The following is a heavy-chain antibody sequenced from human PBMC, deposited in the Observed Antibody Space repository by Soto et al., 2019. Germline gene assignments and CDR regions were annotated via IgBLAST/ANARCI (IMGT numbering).Heavy chain of an antibody. CDR3: AKAQGGSYFDY. Sequence: PGGSLRLSCAASGFTFSSNAMSWVRQAPGKGLEWVSSISSSGGSTYYADSVKGRFTISRDNSKNMLYLQMNNLRAEDTAVYYCAKAQGGSYFDYWGQGTLVTVSS. CDR1: GFTFSSNA. D-gene: IGHD2-15*01. V-gene: IGHV3-23*01. J-gene: IGHJ4*02. CDR2: ISSSGGST.